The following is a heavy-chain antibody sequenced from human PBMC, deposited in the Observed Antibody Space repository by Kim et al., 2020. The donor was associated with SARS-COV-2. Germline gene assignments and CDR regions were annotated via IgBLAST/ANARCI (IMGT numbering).Heavy chain of an antibody. J-gene: IGHJ4*02. D-gene: IGHD2-15*01. CDR3: TGGSDFDY. Sequence: GGTTEYAASVKGRFTISRDDSKSIAYLQMNSLKTEDTAVYYCTGGSDFDYWGQGTLVTVSS. CDR2: GGTT. V-gene: IGHV3-49*02.